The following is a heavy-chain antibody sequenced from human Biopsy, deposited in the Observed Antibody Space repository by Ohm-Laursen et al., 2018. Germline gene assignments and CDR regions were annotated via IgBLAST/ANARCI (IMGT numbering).Heavy chain of an antibody. Sequence: SLTLSRTATVYIFADYAMHWVWLPPRTGLGRVSIVNCNSDNLAYVGSVKGRFTISRDNAKNSLDLQMNSLRAEDTALYYCVRGLSQDQRARGYYYENAFDLWGRGTMVPVSS. CDR1: VYIFADYA. J-gene: IGHJ3*01. CDR2: VNCNSDNL. V-gene: IGHV3-9*01. D-gene: IGHD3-22*01. CDR3: VRGLSQDQRARGYYYENAFDL.